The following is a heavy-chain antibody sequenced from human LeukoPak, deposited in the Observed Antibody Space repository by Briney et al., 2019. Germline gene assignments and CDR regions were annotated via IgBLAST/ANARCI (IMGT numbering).Heavy chain of an antibody. CDR2: ISGSGGST. J-gene: IGHJ4*02. CDR3: ARGPSGYHNT. V-gene: IGHV3-23*01. Sequence: PGGSLRLSCAASGFTFSSYAMTWVRQAPGKGLEWVSAISGSGGSTYYADSVKGRFTISRDNSKNTLYLQMNSLRAEDTAVYYCARGPSGYHNTGGQGTLVTVSS. D-gene: IGHD5-12*01. CDR1: GFTFSSYA.